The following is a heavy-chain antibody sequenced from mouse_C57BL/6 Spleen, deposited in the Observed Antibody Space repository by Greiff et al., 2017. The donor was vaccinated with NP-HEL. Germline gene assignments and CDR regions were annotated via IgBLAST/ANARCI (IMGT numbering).Heavy chain of an antibody. Sequence: QVQLQQSGAELVKPGASVKLSCKASGYTFTSYWMHWVKQRPGQGLEWIGMIHPNSGSTNYNEKFKSKATLTVDKAYSTAYMQLSSLTSEDSTVYYWARTYGSSYDYYAMDYWGQGTSVTVSS. CDR3: ARTYGSSYDYYAMDY. D-gene: IGHD1-1*01. CDR1: GYTFTSYW. CDR2: IHPNSGST. J-gene: IGHJ4*01. V-gene: IGHV1-64*01.